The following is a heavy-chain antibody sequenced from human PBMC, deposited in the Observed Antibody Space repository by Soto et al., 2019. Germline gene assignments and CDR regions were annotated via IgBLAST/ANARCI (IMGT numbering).Heavy chain of an antibody. CDR3: ARDGYCSSTSCYEADAFDI. D-gene: IGHD2-2*03. CDR2: ISAYNGNT. CDR1: GYTFTSYG. J-gene: IGHJ3*02. V-gene: IGHV1-18*01. Sequence: QVQLVQSGAEVKKPGASVKVSCKASGYTFTSYGISWVRQAPGQGLEWMGWISAYNGNTNYAQKLQGRVTMTTDTPTSTAYMELRSLRSDDTAVYYCARDGYCSSTSCYEADAFDIWGQGTMVTVSS.